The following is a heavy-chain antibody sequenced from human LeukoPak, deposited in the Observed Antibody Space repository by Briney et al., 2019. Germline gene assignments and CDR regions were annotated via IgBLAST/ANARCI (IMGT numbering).Heavy chain of an antibody. Sequence: GGSLRLSCAASGFTFSSYSMNWVRQAPGKGLEWVSSITSSSSYIYCADSVKGRFTISRDNAKNTLYLQMNSLRAEDTALYYCVKASSSSPQYNWFDAWGQGTLVTVSS. D-gene: IGHD6-6*01. CDR1: GFTFSSYS. CDR2: ITSSSSYI. CDR3: VKASSSSPQYNWFDA. V-gene: IGHV3-21*04. J-gene: IGHJ5*02.